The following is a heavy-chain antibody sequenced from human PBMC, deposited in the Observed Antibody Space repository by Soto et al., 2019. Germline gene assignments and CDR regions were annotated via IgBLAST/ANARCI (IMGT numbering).Heavy chain of an antibody. Sequence: GGSLRLSCEASGFTFSSYWMHWVRQAPGKGLVWVSRINSDGSSTSYADSVKGRFTISRDNAKNTLYLQMNSLRAEDTAVYYCARAAPETYDCWSGYYPGRYGMDVWGQGTTVTVSS. V-gene: IGHV3-74*01. D-gene: IGHD3-3*01. CDR1: GFTFSSYW. CDR2: INSDGSST. J-gene: IGHJ6*02. CDR3: ARAAPETYDCWSGYYPGRYGMDV.